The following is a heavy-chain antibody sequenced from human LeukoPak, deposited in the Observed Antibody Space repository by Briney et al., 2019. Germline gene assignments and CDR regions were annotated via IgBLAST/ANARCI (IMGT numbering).Heavy chain of an antibody. V-gene: IGHV3-30-3*01. J-gene: IGHJ3*02. CDR3: ATEGHSSGWAGTFDI. Sequence: PGGSLRLSCEASGFNFSFSIMHWVRQAPGKGLEWVAVISYDGSIKVYAESVKGRFTISRDNSENTLYLQINSLKFEDTAVYYCATEGHSSGWAGTFDIWGQGTMVTISS. CDR2: ISYDGSIK. CDR1: GFNFSFSI. D-gene: IGHD6-25*01.